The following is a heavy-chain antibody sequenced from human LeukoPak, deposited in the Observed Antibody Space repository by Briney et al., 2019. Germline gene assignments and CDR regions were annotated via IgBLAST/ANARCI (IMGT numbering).Heavy chain of an antibody. Sequence: SETLSLTCTVSGGSISSYYWSWIRQPPGKGLEWIGYIYYSGTTNYNPSLKSRVTTSVDTSKNQFSLKLSSVTAADTAVYYCARGVYIAAAQYGYWGQGTLVTVSS. D-gene: IGHD6-13*01. CDR3: ARGVYIAAAQYGY. V-gene: IGHV4-59*01. CDR2: IYYSGTT. CDR1: GGSISSYY. J-gene: IGHJ4*02.